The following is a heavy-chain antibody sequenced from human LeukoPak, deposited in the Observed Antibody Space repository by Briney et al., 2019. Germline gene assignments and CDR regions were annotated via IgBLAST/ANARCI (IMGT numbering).Heavy chain of an antibody. V-gene: IGHV3-9*01. J-gene: IGHJ3*02. CDR2: ISWNSGSI. CDR1: GFTFDDYA. Sequence: GGSLRLSCAASGFTFDDYAMHWVRQAPGKGLEWVSGISWNSGSIGYADSVKGRFTISRDNAKNSLYLQMNSLRAEDTALYYCASSVVAATLDAFDIWGQGTMVTVSS. CDR3: ASSVVAATLDAFDI. D-gene: IGHD2-15*01.